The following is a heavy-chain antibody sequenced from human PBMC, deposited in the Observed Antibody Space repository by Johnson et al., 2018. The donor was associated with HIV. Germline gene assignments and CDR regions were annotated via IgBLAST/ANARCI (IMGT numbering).Heavy chain of an antibody. CDR1: GFTFSSYA. Sequence: QVQLVESGGGVFQPGRSLRLSCVASGFTFSSYAMHWVRQAPGKGLDRVAVLSYDGSNKYYAESVKGRFTISRDNSKNTLYLQMNILRAEDTAVYYCASDWGSRHAFDIWGQGTMVTVSS. V-gene: IGHV3-30*04. CDR2: LSYDGSNK. J-gene: IGHJ3*02. CDR3: ASDWGSRHAFDI. D-gene: IGHD7-27*01.